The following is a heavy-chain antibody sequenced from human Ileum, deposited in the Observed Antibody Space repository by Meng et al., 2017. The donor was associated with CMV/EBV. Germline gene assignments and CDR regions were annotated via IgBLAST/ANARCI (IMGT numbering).Heavy chain of an antibody. V-gene: IGHV4-59*02. CDR3: ARERVEAGTTFFDY. CDR2: IYYTGST. J-gene: IGHJ4*02. Sequence: SETLSLTCTVSSGSVSGHYWAWIRQSPGKGLEWIGYIYYTGSTSYNPSLKSRVTISVDTSKSRLSLRLTSVTAADTAMYYCARERVEAGTTFFDYWGQGTQVTVSS. D-gene: IGHD1-7*01. CDR1: SGSVSGHY.